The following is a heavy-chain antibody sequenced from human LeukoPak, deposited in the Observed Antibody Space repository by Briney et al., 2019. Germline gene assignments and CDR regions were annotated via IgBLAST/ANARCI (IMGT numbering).Heavy chain of an antibody. CDR2: IIPIFGTA. CDR1: GGTFSSYA. CDR3: ARDPKDDTSGYYYFDY. J-gene: IGHJ4*02. Sequence: SVKVSCKASGGTFSSYAISWVRQAPGQGLEWMGGIIPIFGTANYAQKFQGRVTMTRDMSTSTVYMELSSLRSEDTAVYYCARDPKDDTSGYYYFDYWGQGTLVTVSS. D-gene: IGHD3-22*01. V-gene: IGHV1-69*05.